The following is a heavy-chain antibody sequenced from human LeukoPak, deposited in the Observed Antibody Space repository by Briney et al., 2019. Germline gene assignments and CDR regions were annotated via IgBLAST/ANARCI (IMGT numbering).Heavy chain of an antibody. V-gene: IGHV3-21*01. Sequence: GGSLRLSCAASGFSLSIYNMNWVRQPPGRGLEWISSISRSSNDISYAESVKGRFTISRDNAKNSVYLQMDNLRAEDTALYYCVRDSPPQLGIGYYYLYYMDVWGKGATVIVS. J-gene: IGHJ6*03. CDR1: GFSLSIYN. D-gene: IGHD3-22*01. CDR3: VRDSPPQLGIGYYYLYYMDV. CDR2: ISRSSNDI.